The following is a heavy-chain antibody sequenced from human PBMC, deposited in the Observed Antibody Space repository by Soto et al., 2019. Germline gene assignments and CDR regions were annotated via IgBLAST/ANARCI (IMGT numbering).Heavy chain of an antibody. CDR1: GFTFSIYA. CDR2: ISSSGGST. Sequence: EVQLLESGGGLVQPGGSLRLSCAASGFTFSIYAMSWVRQAPGKGLEWVSTISSSGGSTYFADSVKGRFTISRDNSKNTMYLQMNSLRAADTAVYYCARGGRDIDYWGQGSLVTVSS. CDR3: ARGGRDIDY. J-gene: IGHJ4*02. V-gene: IGHV3-23*01.